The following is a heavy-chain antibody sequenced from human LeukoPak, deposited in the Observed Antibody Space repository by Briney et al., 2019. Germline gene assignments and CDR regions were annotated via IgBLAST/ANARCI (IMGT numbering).Heavy chain of an antibody. CDR1: GGSISSYY. CDR2: IYYRGST. J-gene: IGHJ6*03. D-gene: IGHD2-21*02. CDR3: ARASPRGDHMDV. V-gene: IGHV4-59*01. Sequence: SETLSLTCTVSGGSISSYYWSWIRQPPGKGLECIGYIYYRGSTNYNPSLKSRVTMSVDRSKNQFSLKLRSVTAADTAVYYCARASPRGDHMDVWGKGTTVAVSS.